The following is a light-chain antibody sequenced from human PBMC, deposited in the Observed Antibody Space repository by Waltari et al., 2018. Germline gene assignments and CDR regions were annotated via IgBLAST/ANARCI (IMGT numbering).Light chain of an antibody. V-gene: IGKV3-15*01. Sequence: EKVMTQSPATLSVSPGERATLSCSASQSVRSNLAWYQQNPGLAPRLLIYGTSTRATGIPARFSGSGSGTEFTLTITSLQSEDFAVYYCQQYNNWPVTFGQGTKVEVK. J-gene: IGKJ1*01. CDR3: QQYNNWPVT. CDR1: QSVRSN. CDR2: GTS.